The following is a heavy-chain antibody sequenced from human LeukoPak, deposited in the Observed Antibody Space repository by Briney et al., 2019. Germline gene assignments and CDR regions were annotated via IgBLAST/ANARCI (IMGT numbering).Heavy chain of an antibody. CDR3: TRGQTGSYVYYYYYGMDV. J-gene: IGHJ6*02. CDR2: INHSGSA. Sequence: SETLSLTCAVYGGSFSGYYWSWIRQPPGKGLEWIGEINHSGSASYHPSFKSRVTISVDTSTNQFSLKLSSVTAADTAVYYCTRGQTGSYVYYYYYGMDVWGQGTTVTVSS. V-gene: IGHV4-34*01. D-gene: IGHD3-9*01. CDR1: GGSFSGYY.